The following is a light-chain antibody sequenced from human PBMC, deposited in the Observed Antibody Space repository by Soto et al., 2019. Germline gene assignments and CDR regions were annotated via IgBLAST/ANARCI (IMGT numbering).Light chain of an antibody. J-gene: IGKJ4*01. CDR1: QSISNY. V-gene: IGKV1-39*01. CDR3: QQSYSSPLT. CDR2: AAS. Sequence: DIQMTQSPSSLSASVGDRVTITCRASQSISNYLSWYQQRPGKAPRLLIYAASSLQSGVPSRISGSGAGTDFTLTIISLQPEDFATFYCQQSYSSPLTFGGGTKVDIK.